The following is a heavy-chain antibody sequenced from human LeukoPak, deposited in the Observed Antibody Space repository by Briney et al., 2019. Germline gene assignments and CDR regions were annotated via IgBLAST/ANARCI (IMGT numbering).Heavy chain of an antibody. CDR2: INPNSGGT. D-gene: IGHD2-15*01. J-gene: IGHJ4*02. CDR3: ARASGGSSRNVFDY. CDR1: EYTFTGYY. Sequence: AASVKVSXKASEYTFTGYYMHWVRQAPGQGLEWMGRINPNSGGTNYAQKFQGRVTMTRDTSISTAYMELSRLRSDDTAVYYCARASGGSSRNVFDYWGQGTLVTVSS. V-gene: IGHV1-2*06.